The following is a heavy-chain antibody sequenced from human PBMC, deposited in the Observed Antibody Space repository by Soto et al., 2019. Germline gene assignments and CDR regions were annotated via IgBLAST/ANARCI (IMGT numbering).Heavy chain of an antibody. D-gene: IGHD2-2*02. V-gene: IGHV3-49*04. CDR3: TRPAAAIRTDAFDI. Sequence: AGGSLRLSCTASGFTFGDYAMSWVRQAPGKGLEWVGFIRSKAYGGTTEYAASVKGRFTISRDDSKSIAYLQMNSLRTEDTAVYYCTRPAAAIRTDAFDIWGQGTMVTVSS. J-gene: IGHJ3*02. CDR2: IRSKAYGGTT. CDR1: GFTFGDYA.